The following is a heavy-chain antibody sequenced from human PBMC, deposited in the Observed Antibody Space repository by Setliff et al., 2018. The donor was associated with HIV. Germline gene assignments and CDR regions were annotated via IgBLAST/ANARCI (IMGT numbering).Heavy chain of an antibody. Sequence: LRLSCAASGFTFSNAWMNWVRQAPGKGLEWVGRIKSIGDGETTDYAAPVKGRFTISRDDSKNTLYLQLNNLETEDTAFYYCSTRLRWSPEKIDYWGQGTMVTV. J-gene: IGHJ4*02. CDR3: STRLRWSPEKIDY. CDR1: GFTFSNAW. V-gene: IGHV3-15*01. CDR2: IKSIGDGETT. D-gene: IGHD6-13*01.